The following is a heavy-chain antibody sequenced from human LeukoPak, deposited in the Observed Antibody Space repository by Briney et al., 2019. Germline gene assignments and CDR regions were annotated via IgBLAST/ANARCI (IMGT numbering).Heavy chain of an antibody. Sequence: SETLSLTCTVYGGSISSSSYYRVWIRQPPGKGLEWIGSIYHSGSTDYNPSFKSRVIISVDTSKNQFSLKLSSVTAADTAVYYCARGSGYALDYWGQGTLVTVSS. CDR2: IYHSGST. J-gene: IGHJ4*02. CDR1: GGSISSSSYY. D-gene: IGHD5-12*01. CDR3: ARGSGYALDY. V-gene: IGHV4-39*07.